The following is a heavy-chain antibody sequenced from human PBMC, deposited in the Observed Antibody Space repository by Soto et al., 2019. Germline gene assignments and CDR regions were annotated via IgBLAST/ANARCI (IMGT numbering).Heavy chain of an antibody. CDR1: GFTFSSYS. J-gene: IGHJ6*03. CDR2: ISSSSSYI. CDR3: ARDMRSYYMDV. D-gene: IGHD3-16*01. V-gene: IGHV3-21*01. Sequence: GGSLRLSCAASGFTFSSYSMNWVRQAPGKGLEWVSSISSSSSYIYYADSVKGRLTISRDNAKNSLYLQMNSLRAEDTAVYYCARDMRSYYMDVWGKGTTVTVSS.